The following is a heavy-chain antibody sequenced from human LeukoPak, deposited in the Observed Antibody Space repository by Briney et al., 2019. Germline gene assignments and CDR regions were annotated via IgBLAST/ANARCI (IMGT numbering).Heavy chain of an antibody. CDR3: ARASSYNDAVRYNPSWFGP. D-gene: IGHD3-10*01. CDR2: INHSGTT. CDR1: GGPFSGFF. J-gene: IGHJ5*02. Sequence: PSETLSLTCADYGGPFSGFFWSWIRQPPGKGLEWSGEINHSGTTNYNPSLKSRGAISIDTSKNQFSLELTSVPAADTAVYYCARASSYNDAVRYNPSWFGPWGQGTLVTVSS. V-gene: IGHV4-34*01.